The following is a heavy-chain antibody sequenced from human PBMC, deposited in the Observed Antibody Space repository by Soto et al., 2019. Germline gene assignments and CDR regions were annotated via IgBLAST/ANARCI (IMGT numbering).Heavy chain of an antibody. Sequence: GGSLRLSCAASGFTFSSYAMSWVRQAPGKGLKKVSAISGSGGSTYYADSVKGRFTISRDNSKNTLYLQMNSLRVEDSVLYYCAKTRGYSYNYGLNVWGQGTTVTVSS. D-gene: IGHD5-18*01. CDR2: ISGSGGST. J-gene: IGHJ6*02. CDR3: AKTRGYSYNYGLNV. V-gene: IGHV3-23*01. CDR1: GFTFSSYA.